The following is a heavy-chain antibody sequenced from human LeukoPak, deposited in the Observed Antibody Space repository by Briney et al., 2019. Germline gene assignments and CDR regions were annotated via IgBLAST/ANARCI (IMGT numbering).Heavy chain of an antibody. Sequence: PGIPAPTLTLPGGAITSSRYSGYMLRHAPWKRMEWIGSIYYSGSTYYNPSLKSRVTISVDTSKNQFSLKLSSVTAADTGVYYCAVIRNYYYYYGMDVWGQGTTVTVSS. CDR1: GGAITSSRYS. CDR3: AVIRNYYYYYGMDV. CDR2: IYYSGST. J-gene: IGHJ6*02. D-gene: IGHD3-10*01. V-gene: IGHV4-39*05.